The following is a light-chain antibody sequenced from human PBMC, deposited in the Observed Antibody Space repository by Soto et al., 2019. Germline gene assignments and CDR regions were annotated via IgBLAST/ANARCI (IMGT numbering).Light chain of an antibody. CDR1: QSVSSN. J-gene: IGKJ5*01. V-gene: IGKV3D-15*01. CDR2: GAS. Sequence: EIVMTQSPATLSVSPGERATLSCRASQSVSSNLAWYQQKPGQAPRLLFYGASTRAAGIPDRFSGSGSGTDFTLTITRLEPEDSAVYFCQQYTGPPTTFGQGTRLEIK. CDR3: QQYTGPPTT.